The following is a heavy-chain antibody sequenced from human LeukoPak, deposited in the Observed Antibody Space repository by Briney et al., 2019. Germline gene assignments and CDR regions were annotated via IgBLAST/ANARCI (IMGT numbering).Heavy chain of an antibody. CDR2: IYYSGTA. D-gene: IGHD4-23*01. Sequence: SETLSLTCTLSGGPISNYQWSWIRQPPGKGLEWIGNIYYSGTANYNPSLKSRVIISVDTSKNQFSLKLSPVTAADTAVYYCARVGVDNSGNIIKYFFDYWGQGTLVTVSS. CDR3: ARVGVDNSGNIIKYFFDY. CDR1: GGPISNYQ. J-gene: IGHJ4*02. V-gene: IGHV4-59*01.